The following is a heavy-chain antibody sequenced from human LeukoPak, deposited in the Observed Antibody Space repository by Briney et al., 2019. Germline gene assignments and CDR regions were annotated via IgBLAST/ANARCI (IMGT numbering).Heavy chain of an antibody. J-gene: IGHJ4*02. V-gene: IGHV3-30*18. CDR3: AKGEDTALVDWFDY. Sequence: GGSLRLSCAASGFAFSSYGMHWVRQAPGKGLEWAAAISSEGSDQYYADSVEGRFTISRDNSKNTLFLQMNSLRVEDTAVYYCAKGEDTALVDWFDYWGQGTLVPVSS. CDR1: GFAFSSYG. CDR2: ISSEGSDQ. D-gene: IGHD5-18*01.